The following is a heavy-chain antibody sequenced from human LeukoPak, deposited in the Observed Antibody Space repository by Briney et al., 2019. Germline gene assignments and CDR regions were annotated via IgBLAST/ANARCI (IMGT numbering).Heavy chain of an antibody. CDR3: ARVADRWLQSFDY. CDR2: IYTSGST. Sequence: SETLSLTCTVSGGSISSGSYYWSWIRQPAGKGLEWIGRIYTSGSTNYNPSLKSRVTISVDTSKNQFSLKLNSVTAADTAVYYCARVADRWLQSFDYWGQGTLITVSS. D-gene: IGHD5-24*01. V-gene: IGHV4-61*02. J-gene: IGHJ4*02. CDR1: GGSISSGSYY.